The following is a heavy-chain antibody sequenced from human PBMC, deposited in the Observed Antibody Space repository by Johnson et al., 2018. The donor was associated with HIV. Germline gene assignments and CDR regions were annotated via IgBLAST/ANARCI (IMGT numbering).Heavy chain of an antibody. CDR3: AKDFTEVAFDI. J-gene: IGHJ3*02. Sequence: QVQLVESGGGVVQPGRSLRLSCAASGFTFSASAMYWVRQAPGKGLEWVAVISYVGTNEECADSVKGRFTISRDNSKNTLHLKMNSLRVEETAVYYCAKDFTEVAFDIWGRGTMVTVAS. CDR2: ISYVGTNE. V-gene: IGHV3-30*04. CDR1: GFTFSASA.